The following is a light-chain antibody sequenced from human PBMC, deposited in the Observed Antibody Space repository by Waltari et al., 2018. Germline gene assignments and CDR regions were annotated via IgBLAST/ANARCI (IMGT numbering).Light chain of an antibody. J-gene: IGLJ1*01. Sequence: QSALTQPASVSGSPGQSINISCTGTIRDVGGYKYVSWYQQHPGDVPRPLIYDVVKRPSGVSSRFSGPKSDNTARLTISGLQAADEAHYYCSSFTSSSSFVFGSGTKVTV. CDR3: SSFTSSSSFV. CDR1: IRDVGGYKY. CDR2: DVV. V-gene: IGLV2-14*03.